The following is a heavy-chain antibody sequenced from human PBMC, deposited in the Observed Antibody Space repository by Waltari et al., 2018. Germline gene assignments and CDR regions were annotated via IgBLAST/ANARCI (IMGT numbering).Heavy chain of an antibody. J-gene: IGHJ4*02. Sequence: EVQLVESGGGLVQPGGSLRLSCIASGFTFRSYWMHWVRQAPGKGPVWVSRINSEVNMITYADSVKGRFTSSRDNAKNTLYLEMDSLRIEDTALYYCVRGIGDYWGQGALVSVSS. CDR2: INSEVNMI. CDR3: VRGIGDY. D-gene: IGHD3-16*01. V-gene: IGHV3-74*02. CDR1: GFTFRSYW.